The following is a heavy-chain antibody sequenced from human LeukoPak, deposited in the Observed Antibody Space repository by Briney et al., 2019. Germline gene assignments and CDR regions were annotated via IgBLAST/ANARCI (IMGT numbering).Heavy chain of an antibody. CDR3: ARHRGYSYGYRDY. V-gene: IGHV3-7*01. D-gene: IGHD5-18*01. CDR2: INQDGSEE. J-gene: IGHJ4*02. CDR1: GFTFSSYW. Sequence: PGGSLRLSCAASGFTFSSYWMSWVRQAPGKGLEWVANINQDGSEEYYVDSVKGRSTMSRDNAKNSLYLQMNSLRAEDTAVYYCARHRGYSYGYRDYWGQGTLVTVSS.